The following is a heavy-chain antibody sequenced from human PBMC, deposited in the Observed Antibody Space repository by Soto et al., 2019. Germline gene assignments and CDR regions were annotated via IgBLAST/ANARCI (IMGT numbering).Heavy chain of an antibody. CDR2: INPSSGST. Sequence: GASVKVSCKASGYTFTSYGISWVRQAPGQGLEWMGVINPSSGSTNYAQKFQGRVIMTWDTSTNTVYMELSTLRSDDTAVYYCARIYSGSRLDYWGQGTLVTVSS. V-gene: IGHV1-46*01. CDR1: GYTFTSYG. D-gene: IGHD1-26*01. CDR3: ARIYSGSRLDY. J-gene: IGHJ4*02.